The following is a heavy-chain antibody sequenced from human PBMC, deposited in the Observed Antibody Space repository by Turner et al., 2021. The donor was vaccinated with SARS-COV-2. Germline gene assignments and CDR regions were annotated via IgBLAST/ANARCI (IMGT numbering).Heavy chain of an antibody. J-gene: IGHJ6*02. CDR2: IYSGGST. CDR3: ARHQGSTSGYDHGMNV. V-gene: IGHV3-53*04. D-gene: IGHD1-1*01. Sequence: EVQLVESGGGLVQPGGSLRLSCAGSGITVSSNYMSWVRQAPGKGLEWVSVIYSGGSTYYSDSVKVRFTISRHNSKNTLYLQMNSLRAEDTAVYYCARHQGSTSGYDHGMNVWGQGTAVIVSS. CDR1: GITVSSNY.